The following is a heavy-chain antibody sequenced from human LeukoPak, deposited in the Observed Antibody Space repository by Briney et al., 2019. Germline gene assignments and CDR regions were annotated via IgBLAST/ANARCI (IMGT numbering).Heavy chain of an antibody. CDR2: INPNSGGT. CDR3: ARGPITMIVVALGAFDI. V-gene: IGHV1-2*02. CDR1: GYTFTGYC. Sequence: ASVKVSCKASGYTFTGYCMHWVRQAPGQGLEWMGWINPNSGGTNYAQKFQGRVTMTRDASISTAYMELSRLRSDDTAVYYCARGPITMIVVALGAFDIWGQGTMVTVSS. J-gene: IGHJ3*02. D-gene: IGHD3-22*01.